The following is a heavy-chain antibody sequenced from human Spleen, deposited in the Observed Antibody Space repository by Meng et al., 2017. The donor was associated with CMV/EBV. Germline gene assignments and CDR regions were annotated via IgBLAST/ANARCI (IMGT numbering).Heavy chain of an antibody. J-gene: IGHJ4*02. CDR2: ISGSGGST. CDR1: GFTFSSYA. V-gene: IGHV3-23*01. Sequence: GGSLRLSCAASGFTFSSYAMSWVRQAPGKGLEWVSAISGSGGSTYYADSVKGRFTISRDNSKNTLYLQMNSLRAEDTAVYYCAKGWTYCGGDCSPGGDYWGQGTLVTVSS. CDR3: AKGWTYCGGDCSPGGDY. D-gene: IGHD2-21*01.